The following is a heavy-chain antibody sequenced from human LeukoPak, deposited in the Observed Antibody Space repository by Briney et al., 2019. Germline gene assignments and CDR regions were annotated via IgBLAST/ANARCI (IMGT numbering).Heavy chain of an antibody. Sequence: GGSLRLSCAASGFTFSSYGMHWVRQAPGKGLEGVAVISYDGSNKYYADSVKGRFTISRDNSKNTLYLQMNSLRAEDTAVYYCAKDTEDGDYVFDYWGQGTLVTVSS. V-gene: IGHV3-30*18. J-gene: IGHJ4*02. CDR2: ISYDGSNK. D-gene: IGHD4-17*01. CDR1: GFTFSSYG. CDR3: AKDTEDGDYVFDY.